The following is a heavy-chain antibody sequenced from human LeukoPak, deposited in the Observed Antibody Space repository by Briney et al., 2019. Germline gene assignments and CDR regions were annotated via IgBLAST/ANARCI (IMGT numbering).Heavy chain of an antibody. CDR1: GFTFSNYA. V-gene: IGHV3-23*01. CDR2: ISDSGYST. CDR3: ARERWELPDYYFDY. Sequence: GGSLRLSCAASGFTFSNYAMSWVRQAPGKGLEWVSTISDSGYSTYYADSVKGRFTISRDNAKNSLYLQMNSLRAEDTAVYYCARERWELPDYYFDYWGQGTLVTVSS. D-gene: IGHD1-26*01. J-gene: IGHJ4*02.